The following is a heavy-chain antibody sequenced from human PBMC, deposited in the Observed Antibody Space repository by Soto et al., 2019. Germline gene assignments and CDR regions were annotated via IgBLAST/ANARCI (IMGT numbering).Heavy chain of an antibody. CDR1: GYTFTSYW. CDR2: IYPGDSDT. J-gene: IGHJ4*02. Sequence: GESLKISCQTSGYTFTSYWIGWVRQMPGKGLEWMGIIYPGDSDTRYSPSFQGQVTISADKSISTAYLQWSSLKASDTAMYYCARRSGSSGYLYYFDYWGQGTLVTVSS. V-gene: IGHV5-51*01. D-gene: IGHD3-22*01. CDR3: ARRSGSSGYLYYFDY.